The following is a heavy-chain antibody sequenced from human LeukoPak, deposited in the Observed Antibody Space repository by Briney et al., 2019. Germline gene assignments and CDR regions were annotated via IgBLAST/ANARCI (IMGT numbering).Heavy chain of an antibody. J-gene: IGHJ6*02. CDR3: ARGRSNYYGMDV. Sequence: SETLSLTCSVSDGSINSYYWNWIRRPPGKGLEWIGYIYYNGNTNYSPSLKSRVTMSVDTSKNLFSLRVSSVTAADTAVYYCARGRSNYYGMDVWGQGTTVTVSS. CDR1: DGSINSYY. CDR2: IYYNGNT. D-gene: IGHD1-26*01. V-gene: IGHV4-59*01.